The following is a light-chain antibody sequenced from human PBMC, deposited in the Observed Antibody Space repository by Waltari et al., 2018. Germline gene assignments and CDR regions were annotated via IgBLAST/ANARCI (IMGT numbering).Light chain of an antibody. J-gene: IGKJ3*01. Sequence: EIVMTQSPATLSVSPGECATLSCRASQSISNTLAWYQQNPAQAPRLLVYATSARATGVPARFSGSGSGTEFTLTINSLQSEDFAVYYCQQYSDWPPGTFGPGTKVDIK. CDR3: QQYSDWPPGT. CDR1: QSISNT. V-gene: IGKV3-15*01. CDR2: ATS.